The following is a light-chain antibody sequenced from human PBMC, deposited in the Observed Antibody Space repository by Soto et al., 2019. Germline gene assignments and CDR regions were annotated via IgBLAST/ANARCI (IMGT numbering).Light chain of an antibody. CDR3: QQYGGFT. CDR2: DAS. Sequence: DIQMTQSPSTLSASVGDRVTITCRASQSISSWLAWYQQKPGKAPKLLIYDASSLESGVPSRFSGSGSGTEFTLTISSLQPDDLATYYCQQYGGFTFGPGTKVDIK. J-gene: IGKJ3*01. CDR1: QSISSW. V-gene: IGKV1-5*01.